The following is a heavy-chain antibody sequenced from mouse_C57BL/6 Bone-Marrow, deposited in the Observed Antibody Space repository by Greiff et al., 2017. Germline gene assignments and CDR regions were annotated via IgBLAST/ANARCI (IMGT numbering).Heavy chain of an antibody. D-gene: IGHD1-1*01. CDR2: IYPRSGNT. V-gene: IGHV1-81*01. CDR1: GYTFTSYG. Sequence: QVQLKESGAELARPGASVKLSCKAFGYTFTSYGISWVKQRTGQGLEWIGEIYPRSGNTYYNEKFKGKATLTADKSSSTAYMELRSLTSEDSAVYFCARDYYGSSYGDYYAMDYWGQGTSVTVSS. CDR3: ARDYYGSSYGDYYAMDY. J-gene: IGHJ4*01.